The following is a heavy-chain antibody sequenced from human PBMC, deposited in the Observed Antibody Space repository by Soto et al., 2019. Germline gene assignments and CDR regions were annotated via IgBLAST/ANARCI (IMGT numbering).Heavy chain of an antibody. J-gene: IGHJ5*02. CDR2: ISHSGIT. Sequence: SETLSLTCAVSGGSITSANWWTWVRQPPGGGLEWIGQISHSGITNYKASLKSRVTMSVDKTKNDVSLKLTSVTAADTAVYYCARVLRGWFDPWGQGTPVTVSS. V-gene: IGHV4-4*02. CDR1: GGSITSANW. CDR3: ARVLRGWFDP.